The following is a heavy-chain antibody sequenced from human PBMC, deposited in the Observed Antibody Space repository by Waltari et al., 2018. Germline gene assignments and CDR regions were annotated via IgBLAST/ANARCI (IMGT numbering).Heavy chain of an antibody. CDR2: IYSGGAT. CDR3: ARYIVGTMVDY. D-gene: IGHD2-21*01. CDR1: GASISISSRDY. J-gene: IGHJ4*02. V-gene: IGHV4-39*01. Sequence: QLELQESGPGLVKPSETLSLTCIVSGASISISSRDYWGWIRQPPGKGLEWIGSIYSGGATHYNPSLTSRVTLSVDTSKNQFSLRLRSVTAAVTAVYYCARYIVGTMVDYWSPGTLVTVSS.